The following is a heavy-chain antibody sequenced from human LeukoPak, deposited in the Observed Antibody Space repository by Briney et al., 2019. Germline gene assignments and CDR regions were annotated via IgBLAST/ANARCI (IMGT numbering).Heavy chain of an antibody. J-gene: IGHJ4*02. CDR1: GGSISSYY. V-gene: IGHV4-59*01. Sequence: PSETLSLTCTVSGGSISSYYWSWIRQPPGKGLEWIGNIYYSGSTNCNPSLKSRVTISVDTSKNQFSLKLSSVTAADTAVYYCAGDRYSSSWYFYWGQGTLVTVSS. CDR2: IYYSGST. CDR3: AGDRYSSSWYFY. D-gene: IGHD6-13*01.